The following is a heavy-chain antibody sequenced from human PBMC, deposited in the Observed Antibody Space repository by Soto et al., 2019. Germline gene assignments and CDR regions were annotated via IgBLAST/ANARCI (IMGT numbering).Heavy chain of an antibody. CDR3: AKDLSVEHPSSRYDFWSGYWATRYYYYGMDV. CDR2: ISYDGSNK. V-gene: IGHV3-30*18. J-gene: IGHJ6*02. CDR1: ECPFSSYG. D-gene: IGHD3-3*01. Sequence: TGGSQRLSCASSECPFSSYGMHWVRQAPGKGLEWVAVISYDGSNKYYADSVKGRFTISRDNSKNTLYLQMNSLRAEDTAVYYCAKDLSVEHPSSRYDFWSGYWATRYYYYGMDVWGQGTTVTVSS.